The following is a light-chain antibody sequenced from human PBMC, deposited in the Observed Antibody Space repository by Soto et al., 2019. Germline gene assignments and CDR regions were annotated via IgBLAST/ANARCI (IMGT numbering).Light chain of an antibody. V-gene: IGKV3-20*01. CDR3: QQYGNSPPYT. CDR2: DAS. Sequence: EILLTQSPGTLSLYPGERATLSCRASQSVSSSYLAWYQQKPGQAPRLLIYDASSRATGIPDRFSGSGSGTDFTLTISRLEPEDFAVYYCQQYGNSPPYTFGQGTKLEIK. J-gene: IGKJ2*01. CDR1: QSVSSSY.